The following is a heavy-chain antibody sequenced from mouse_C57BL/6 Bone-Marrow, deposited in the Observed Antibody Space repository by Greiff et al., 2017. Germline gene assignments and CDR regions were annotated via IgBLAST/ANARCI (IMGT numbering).Heavy chain of an antibody. J-gene: IGHJ3*01. D-gene: IGHD1-1*01. CDR1: GYTFTTYG. V-gene: IGHV1-81*01. CDR2: FYPRSGNT. CDR3: TSSITTVEAY. Sequence: QVQLQQSGAELARPGASVKLSCKASGYTFTTYGISWVKQRTGQGLEWIGEFYPRSGNTYYNEKFKGKATLTADKSSSTAYLELRSLTSDDSAVYFCTSSITTVEAYWGQGTLVTVSA.